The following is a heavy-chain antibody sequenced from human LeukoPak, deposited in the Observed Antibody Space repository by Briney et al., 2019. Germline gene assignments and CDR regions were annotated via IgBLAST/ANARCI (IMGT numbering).Heavy chain of an antibody. V-gene: IGHV3-74*01. CDR2: INSDGGGA. CDR3: ARDVPHNWFDT. Sequence: GGSLRLSCAASGITFGNNWMHWVRQGPGRGLVWISRINSDGGGAIYADSVKGRFTVSRDNAKNTLYLQMNSLRAEDTAVYYCARDVPHNWFDTWGQGTLVTVSS. J-gene: IGHJ5*02. CDR1: GITFGNNW.